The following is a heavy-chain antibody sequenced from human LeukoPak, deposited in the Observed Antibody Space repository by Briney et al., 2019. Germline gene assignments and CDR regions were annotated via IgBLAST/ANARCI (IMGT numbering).Heavy chain of an antibody. CDR1: GFTFDSYG. D-gene: IGHD3-9*01. Sequence: GRSLRLSCAASGFTFDSYGMHWVRQAPGKGLEWVAVISYDGSNKYYVDSVKGRFTISRDNSKNTLYLQMNSLRAEDTAVYYCARELYYDNGGGAFDIWGQGTMVTVSS. V-gene: IGHV3-30*03. CDR3: ARELYYDNGGGAFDI. CDR2: ISYDGSNK. J-gene: IGHJ3*02.